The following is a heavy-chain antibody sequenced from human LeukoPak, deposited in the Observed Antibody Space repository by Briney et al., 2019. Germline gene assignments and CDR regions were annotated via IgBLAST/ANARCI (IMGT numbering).Heavy chain of an antibody. V-gene: IGHV3-30-3*01. D-gene: IGHD3-10*01. CDR1: GFTFSSYA. Sequence: GGSLRLSCAASGFTFSSYAMHWVRQAPGKGLEWVAVISYDGSNKYYADSVKGRFTISRDNSKNTLYLQMNSLRAEDTAVYYCARDRITMVRGVLPNPLGYWGQGTLVTVSS. CDR2: ISYDGSNK. CDR3: ARDRITMVRGVLPNPLGY. J-gene: IGHJ4*02.